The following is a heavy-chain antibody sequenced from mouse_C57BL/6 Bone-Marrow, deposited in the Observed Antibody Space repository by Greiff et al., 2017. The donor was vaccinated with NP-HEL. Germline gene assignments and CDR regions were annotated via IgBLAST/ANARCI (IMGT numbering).Heavy chain of an antibody. CDR1: GYTFTSYG. Sequence: QVHVKQSGAELARPGASVKLSCKASGYTFTSYGISWVKQRTGQGLEWIGEIYPRSGNTYYNEKFKGKATLTADKSSSTAYMELRSLTSEYSAVYFCAREDLLLRRCFDYWGQGTTLTVSS. CDR3: AREDLLLRRCFDY. D-gene: IGHD1-1*01. CDR2: IYPRSGNT. J-gene: IGHJ2*01. V-gene: IGHV1-81*01.